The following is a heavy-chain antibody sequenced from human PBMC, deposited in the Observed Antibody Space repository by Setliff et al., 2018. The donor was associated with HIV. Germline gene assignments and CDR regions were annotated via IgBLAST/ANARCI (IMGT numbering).Heavy chain of an antibody. J-gene: IGHJ4*02. V-gene: IGHV4-61*09. CDR2: IYTSGST. CDR1: GGSISSGRYY. Sequence: PSETLSLTCTVSGGSISSGRYYWSWIRQPAGKGLEWIGHIYTSGSTNYNPSLKSRVTISVDPSKNQFSLKLNSVTAADTAVYYCARQEAGYYFDSSGYYFDYWGLGTRVTVSS. D-gene: IGHD3-22*01. CDR3: ARQEAGYYFDSSGYYFDY.